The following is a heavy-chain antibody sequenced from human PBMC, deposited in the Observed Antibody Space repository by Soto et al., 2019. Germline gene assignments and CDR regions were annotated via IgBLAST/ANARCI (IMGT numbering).Heavy chain of an antibody. Sequence: QVQLVQSGAEVKKPGASVKVSCKASGYTFTSYAMHWVRQAPGQRLGWMGWINAGNGNTKYSQKFQGRVTITRDTSASTAYMELSSLRSEDTAVYYCARDHDFWSGYYYWFDPWGQGTLVTVSS. CDR1: GYTFTSYA. V-gene: IGHV1-3*01. D-gene: IGHD3-3*01. J-gene: IGHJ5*02. CDR3: ARDHDFWSGYYYWFDP. CDR2: INAGNGNT.